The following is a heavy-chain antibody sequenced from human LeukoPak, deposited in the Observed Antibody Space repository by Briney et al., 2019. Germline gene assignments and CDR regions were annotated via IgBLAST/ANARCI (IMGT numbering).Heavy chain of an antibody. CDR3: ARLVAPVDIVATNPPDY. D-gene: IGHD5-12*01. J-gene: IGHJ4*02. CDR1: GFTFSDYY. Sequence: GGSLRLSGAASGFTFSDYYMSWIRQAPGKGLEWVSYTSSSGSTIYYADSVKGRFTISRDNAKNSLYLQMNSLRAEDTAVYYCARLVAPVDIVATNPPDYWGQGTLVTVSS. CDR2: TSSSGSTI. V-gene: IGHV3-11*01.